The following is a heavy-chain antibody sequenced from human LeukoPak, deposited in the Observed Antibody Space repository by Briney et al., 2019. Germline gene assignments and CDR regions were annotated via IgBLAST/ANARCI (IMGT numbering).Heavy chain of an antibody. Sequence: SQTLSLTCAISGDSVSSNSAAWNWIRQSPSRGLEWLGSTYYRSKWYNDYAVSVKSRITINPDTSKNQFSLQLNSVTPEDTAVYYCARAGGGYCSGGSCYSYYYYYGMDVWGQGTTVTVSS. CDR1: GDSVSSNSAA. V-gene: IGHV6-1*01. J-gene: IGHJ6*02. D-gene: IGHD2-15*01. CDR3: ARAGGGYCSGGSCYSYYYYYGMDV. CDR2: TYYRSKWYN.